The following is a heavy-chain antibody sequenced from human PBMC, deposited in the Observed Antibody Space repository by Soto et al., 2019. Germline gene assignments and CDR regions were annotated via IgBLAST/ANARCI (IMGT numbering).Heavy chain of an antibody. CDR2: ISGYNGKT. CDR1: GYTFTIYG. CDR3: ARVDYYDSSGYYGY. J-gene: IGHJ4*02. V-gene: IGHV1-18*04. Sequence: QVQLVQSGAEVKKPGASVKVSCKASGYTFTIYGISWVRQAPGQGLEWMGWISGYNGKTDYAQNLQDRVTLTTDASTSSVYMDLRRLRSDDTAVYYCARVDYYDSSGYYGYWGQGTLITVSS. D-gene: IGHD3-22*01.